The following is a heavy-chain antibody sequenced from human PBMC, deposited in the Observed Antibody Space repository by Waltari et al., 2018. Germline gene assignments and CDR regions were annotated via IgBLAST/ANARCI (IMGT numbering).Heavy chain of an antibody. Sequence: QVQLQQWGAGLLKPSEPLPLTCTVFGASLSGSYWSWFRQPPGKGLEWMGEINHSGSTNYNPSLKSRVTISVDTAKNQFVLKLSSVTAADTAVYDCARGNRIFDYWGQGTLVTVSS. CDR2: INHSGST. CDR1: GASLSGSY. J-gene: IGHJ4*02. V-gene: IGHV4-34*01. CDR3: ARGNRIFDY.